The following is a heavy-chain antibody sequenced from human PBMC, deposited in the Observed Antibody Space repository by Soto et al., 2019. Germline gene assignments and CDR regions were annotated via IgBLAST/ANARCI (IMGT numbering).Heavy chain of an antibody. V-gene: IGHV3-9*01. Sequence: VQVVASGGGLVQPGRSLRLSCAVSGFRFEQYVMHWVRQAPGKGLECVSTVSPTGDTVAYADSVEGRFTVSRDNVKNSLDLEMDSLKCDDSALYSCLTDASYGSIDVWGQGTLVTVSS. D-gene: IGHD3-10*01. CDR2: VSPTGDTV. CDR3: LTDASYGSIDV. J-gene: IGHJ4*02. CDR1: GFRFEQYV.